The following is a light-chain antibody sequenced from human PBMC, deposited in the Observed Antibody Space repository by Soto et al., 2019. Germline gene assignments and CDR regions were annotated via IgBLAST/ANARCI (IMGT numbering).Light chain of an antibody. CDR1: QSVSSN. CDR3: QQYNNWPPVT. CDR2: GAS. J-gene: IGKJ1*01. V-gene: IGKV3-15*01. Sequence: EIVMTQSPATLSVSPGGRATLSCRASQSVSSNLAWYQQKPGQAPRLLIYGASTRATGIPARFSGSGSGTAFTLTISSLQSEDFAVYYCQQYNNWPPVTFGQGTKVEIK.